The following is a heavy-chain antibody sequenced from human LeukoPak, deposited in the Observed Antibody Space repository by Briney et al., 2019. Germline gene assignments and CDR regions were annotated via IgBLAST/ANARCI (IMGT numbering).Heavy chain of an antibody. J-gene: IGHJ4*02. Sequence: PGGSLRLFCAASGFTFDDYGMSWVRQAPGKGLEWVSGINWNGGSTGYADSVKGRFTISRDNAKNSLYLQMNSPRAEDTALYYCARALELWSLYYFDYWGQGTLVTVSS. D-gene: IGHD2-21*01. CDR2: INWNGGST. CDR1: GFTFDDYG. V-gene: IGHV3-20*04. CDR3: ARALELWSLYYFDY.